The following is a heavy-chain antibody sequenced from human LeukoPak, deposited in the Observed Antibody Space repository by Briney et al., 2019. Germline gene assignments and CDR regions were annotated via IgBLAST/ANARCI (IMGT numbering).Heavy chain of an antibody. Sequence: GGSLRLSCAASGFTFNNYAMSWVRQAPGKGLEWVSAVVGGGGTTFYADSVKGRFTISRDNSRNTVYLQMNSLRGEDTAVYYCAKARLSTGWAYSDYWGQGTLVSVSS. J-gene: IGHJ4*02. CDR2: VVGGGGTT. CDR3: AKARLSTGWAYSDY. CDR1: GFTFNNYA. V-gene: IGHV3-23*01. D-gene: IGHD6-19*01.